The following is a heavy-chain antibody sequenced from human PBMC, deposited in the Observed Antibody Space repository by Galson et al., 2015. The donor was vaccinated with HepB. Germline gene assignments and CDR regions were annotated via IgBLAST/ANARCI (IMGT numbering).Heavy chain of an antibody. Sequence: SLRLSCAASGITFNTNAMHWVRQAPGKGLEWVALISYDATNIHYAGSVKGRFTISRDNSRSTLYLQMNSLRTEDTAVYYCARDLPPLDYWGQGTLVTVSS. CDR2: ISYDATNI. CDR3: ARDLPPLDY. J-gene: IGHJ4*02. V-gene: IGHV3-30*01. CDR1: GITFNTNA.